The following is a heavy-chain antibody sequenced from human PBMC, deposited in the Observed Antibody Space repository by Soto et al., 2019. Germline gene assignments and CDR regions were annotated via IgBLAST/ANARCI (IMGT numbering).Heavy chain of an antibody. J-gene: IGHJ5*02. V-gene: IGHV4-59*08. CDR1: GGSISSYY. Sequence: SETLSLTCTVSGGSISSYYWSWIRQPPGKGLKWIGYIYYSGSTNYNPSLKSRVTISVDTSKNQFSLKLSSVTAADTAVYYCARLRSWFDPWGQGTLVTVSS. CDR2: IYYSGST. CDR3: ARLRSWFDP.